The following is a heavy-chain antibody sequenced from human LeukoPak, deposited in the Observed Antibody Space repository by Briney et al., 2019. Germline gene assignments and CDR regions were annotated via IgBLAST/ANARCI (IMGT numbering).Heavy chain of an antibody. D-gene: IGHD3-16*01. J-gene: IGHJ4*02. CDR3: ARLNFRGGEALHFDS. Sequence: SETLSLTCTVSGGSISSYYWSWIRQPPGKGLEWIGYIYYSGSTNYNPPLKSRVTISVDTSKNQFSLKLSSVTAADTALYFCARLNFRGGEALHFDSWGQGTLVTVSS. CDR1: GGSISSYY. V-gene: IGHV4-59*12. CDR2: IYYSGST.